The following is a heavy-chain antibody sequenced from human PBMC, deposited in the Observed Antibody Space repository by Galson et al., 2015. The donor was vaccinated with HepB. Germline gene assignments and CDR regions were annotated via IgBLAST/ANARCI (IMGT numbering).Heavy chain of an antibody. Sequence: SVKVSCKASGGTFTGYYMHWVRQAPGQGLEWMGWINPNSGGTNYAQKFQGRVTMTRDTSISTAYMELSRLRSDDTAVYYCARELQLLDWSFDYWGQGTLVTVPS. V-gene: IGHV1-2*02. CDR3: ARELQLLDWSFDY. CDR1: GGTFTGYY. J-gene: IGHJ4*02. CDR2: INPNSGGT. D-gene: IGHD2-2*01.